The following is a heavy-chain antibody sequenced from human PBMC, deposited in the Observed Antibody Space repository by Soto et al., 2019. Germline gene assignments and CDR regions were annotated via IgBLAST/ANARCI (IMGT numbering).Heavy chain of an antibody. J-gene: IGHJ6*02. CDR1: GDSVSSNSAA. V-gene: IGHV6-1*01. CDR3: ARGIAAAGTFRYYYYYGMDV. Sequence: SQTLSLTCAISGDSVSSNSAAWNWSMQSPSRGLEWLGRTYYRSKWYNDYAVSVKSRITINPDTSKNQFSLQLNSVTPEDTAVYYCARGIAAAGTFRYYYYYGMDVWGQGTTVTVSS. D-gene: IGHD6-13*01. CDR2: TYYRSKWYN.